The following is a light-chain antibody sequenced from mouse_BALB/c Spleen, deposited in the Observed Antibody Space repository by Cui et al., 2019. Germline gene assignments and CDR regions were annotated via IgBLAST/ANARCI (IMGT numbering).Light chain of an antibody. CDR1: QNVRTA. J-gene: IGKJ5*01. CDR3: LQHWNYPLT. Sequence: DIVMTQSQKFMSTSVVVRVSITCKASQNVRTAVAWYQQKPGQSPKALIYLASNRHTGVPDRFTGSGSGTDFTLTISNVQSEDLADYFCLQHWNYPLTFGAGTKLELK. V-gene: IGKV6-14*01. CDR2: LAS.